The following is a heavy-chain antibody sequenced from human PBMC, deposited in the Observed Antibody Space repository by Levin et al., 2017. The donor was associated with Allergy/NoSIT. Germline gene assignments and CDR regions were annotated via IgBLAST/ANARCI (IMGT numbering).Heavy chain of an antibody. CDR3: AIQRHSGWTISGAFDM. J-gene: IGHJ3*02. CDR2: ISYSGST. V-gene: IGHV4-59*01. Sequence: SETLSLTCTVPGGSISSYYWSWIRQPPGKGLEWIGYISYSGSTNYNPSVKSRVTISIDTSKNQVSMKLSSVTAADTAVYYCAIQRHSGWTISGAFDMWGQGTMVTVSA. D-gene: IGHD6-19*01. CDR1: GGSISSYY.